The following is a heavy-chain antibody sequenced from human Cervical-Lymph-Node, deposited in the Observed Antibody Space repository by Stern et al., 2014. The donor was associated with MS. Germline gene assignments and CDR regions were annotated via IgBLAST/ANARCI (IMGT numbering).Heavy chain of an antibody. J-gene: IGHJ4*02. CDR2: ISSSSSYT. CDR1: GFTFSDYY. D-gene: IGHD6-19*01. V-gene: IGHV3-11*06. CDR3: ARGGIAVATAEVDY. Sequence: QVQLVQSGGGLVKPGGSLRLSCAASGFTFSDYYMSWIRQAPGKGLEWVSYISSSSSYTNYADSVKGRFTISRDNAKNSLYLQMNSLRAEDTAVYYCARGGIAVATAEVDYWGQGTLVTVSS.